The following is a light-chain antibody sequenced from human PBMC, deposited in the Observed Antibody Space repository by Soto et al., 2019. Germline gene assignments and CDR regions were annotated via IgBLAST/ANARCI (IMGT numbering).Light chain of an antibody. CDR2: DAS. CDR3: QQYNSYSPT. J-gene: IGKJ2*01. Sequence: DIQMTQSPSTLSASVGDIVTITCRASQSISSWLAWYQQEPGKAPKLLIYDASSLESGVPSRFSGSGSGTEFTLTISSLQPDDFATYYCQQYNSYSPTFGQGTKLEIK. V-gene: IGKV1-5*01. CDR1: QSISSW.